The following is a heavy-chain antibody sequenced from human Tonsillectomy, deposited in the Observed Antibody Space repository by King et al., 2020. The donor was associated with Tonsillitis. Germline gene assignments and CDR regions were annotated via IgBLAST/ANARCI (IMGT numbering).Heavy chain of an antibody. D-gene: IGHD3-22*01. V-gene: IGHV3-15*07. Sequence: VQLVESGGGLVKPGGSLRLSCVASGFTFSNAWMNWVRQAPGKGLEWVGRIKSKTDGGTTDYAAPVKGRFTISRDDSKDTLYLQMNSLKTKETAVYYCTTSYYYDVSVYYHNRDYWGQGTLVTVSS. CDR2: IKSKTDGGTT. CDR1: GFTFSNAW. J-gene: IGHJ4*02. CDR3: TTSYYYDVSVYYHNRDY.